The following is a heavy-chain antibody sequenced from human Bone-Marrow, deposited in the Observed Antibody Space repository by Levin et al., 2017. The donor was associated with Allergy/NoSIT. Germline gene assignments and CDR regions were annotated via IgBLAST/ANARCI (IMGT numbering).Heavy chain of an antibody. Sequence: ASVKVSCKASGYTFTNYGVTWVRQAPGQGLEWIGWVSGYNGDTNYEPKVQGRVTMTRDSYTTTAYMELRNLRSDDTAVYYCARDLDIVTSSPSPGDAFDIWGQGTMVTVSS. D-gene: IGHD5-12*01. V-gene: IGHV1-18*01. J-gene: IGHJ3*02. CDR1: GYTFTNYG. CDR3: ARDLDIVTSSPSPGDAFDI. CDR2: VSGYNGDT.